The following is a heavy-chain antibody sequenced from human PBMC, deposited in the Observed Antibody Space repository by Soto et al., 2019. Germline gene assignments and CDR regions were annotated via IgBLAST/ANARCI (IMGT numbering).Heavy chain of an antibody. Sequence: WASVKVSCKASGYTFTGYYRHWVRQAPGQGLEWMGWINPNSGGTNYAQKFQGRVTMTRDTSISTAYMELSRLRSDDTAVYYCARDPYYYDSSGYYYHKRFDPWGQGNLVTVSS. D-gene: IGHD3-22*01. CDR1: GYTFTGYY. CDR2: INPNSGGT. J-gene: IGHJ5*02. V-gene: IGHV1-2*02. CDR3: ARDPYYYDSSGYYYHKRFDP.